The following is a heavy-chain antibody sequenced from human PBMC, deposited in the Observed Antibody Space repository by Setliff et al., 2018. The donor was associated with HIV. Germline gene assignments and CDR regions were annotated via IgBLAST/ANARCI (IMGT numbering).Heavy chain of an antibody. CDR1: GGSINRSNYY. J-gene: IGHJ4*02. Sequence: SETLSLTCTVHGGSINRSNYYWGWIRQTPGKGLEWIWTISYTGSTYYDPSPKSRVTISLDTSKNQFCLKLSSVTAPDTAIYYCARQTWEYYDTLTGYYRSPKNFDSWGQGTLVTVSS. D-gene: IGHD3-9*01. V-gene: IGHV4-39*01. CDR3: ARQTWEYYDTLTGYYRSPKNFDS. CDR2: ISYTGST.